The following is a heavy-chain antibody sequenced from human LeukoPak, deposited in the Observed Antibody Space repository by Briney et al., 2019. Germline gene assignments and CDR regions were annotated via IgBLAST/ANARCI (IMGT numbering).Heavy chain of an antibody. CDR2: IDPSSGYI. J-gene: IGHJ6*02. CDR1: GFTFSSYT. CDR3: ARSVPWRDSGRSFYGMDV. D-gene: IGHD3-10*01. Sequence: GGSLRLSCAVSGFTFSSYTMHWVRQAPGKGLEWVSYIDPSSGYIYYADSVKGRFTISRDNAKNSLFLQVNSLGVEDTAVYYCARSVPWRDSGRSFYGMDVWGQGTTVTVSS. V-gene: IGHV3-21*01.